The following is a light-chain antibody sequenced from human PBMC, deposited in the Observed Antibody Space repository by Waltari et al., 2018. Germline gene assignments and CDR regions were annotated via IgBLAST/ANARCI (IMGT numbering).Light chain of an antibody. CDR3: QKYDRLPAT. V-gene: IGKV3-20*01. CDR2: GAS. CDR1: QSVSRF. Sequence: EIVLTQSPGTLSLSPGERGTLSCRARQSVSRFLAWYQQKPGQAPRLLISGASTRATGIPDRFSGSGSGTDFSLTISRLEPEDFAVYYCQKYDRLPATFGQGTKVEIK. J-gene: IGKJ1*01.